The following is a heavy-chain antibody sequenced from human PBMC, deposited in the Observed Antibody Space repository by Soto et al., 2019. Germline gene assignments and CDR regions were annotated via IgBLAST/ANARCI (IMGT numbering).Heavy chain of an antibody. V-gene: IGHV4-39*01. CDR3: VRYDRINMKPYSPDGFHI. CDR2: VYYGGAIFYSGNI. CDR1: DDPMSSSNSD. D-gene: IGHD3-3*02. Sequence: ETMSFRCALSDDPMSSSNSDWGWPRKPPGKGLEYIGSVYYGGAIFYSGNIYYNPSLKSRVTISVDTSKNQFSLRLSSVTAADTGVYYCVRYDRINMKPYSPDGFHIWGQGKMVNVSS. J-gene: IGHJ3*02.